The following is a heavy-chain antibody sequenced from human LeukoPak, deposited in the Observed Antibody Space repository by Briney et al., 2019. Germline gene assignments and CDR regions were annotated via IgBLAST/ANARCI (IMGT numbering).Heavy chain of an antibody. Sequence: SETLSLTCAVYGGSFSGYYWSWIRQPPGKGLEWIGEINHSGSTNYNPSLKSRVTISVDTSKNQFSLKLSSVTAADTAVYYCARGRRYCTNGVCYRIFDDWGRGTLVTVSS. D-gene: IGHD2-8*01. CDR1: GGSFSGYY. CDR2: INHSGST. J-gene: IGHJ4*02. V-gene: IGHV4-34*01. CDR3: ARGRRYCTNGVCYRIFDD.